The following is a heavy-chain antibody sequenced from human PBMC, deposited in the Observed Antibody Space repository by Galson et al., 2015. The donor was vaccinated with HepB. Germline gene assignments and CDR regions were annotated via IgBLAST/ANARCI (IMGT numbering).Heavy chain of an antibody. CDR3: ARAGGTWGLQPLH. V-gene: IGHV3-74*01. J-gene: IGHJ1*01. D-gene: IGHD1-14*01. CDR1: GFTFSRYW. Sequence: SLRLSCAASGFTFSRYWMHWVRQAPGKGLVWVSRISSDGTSTTYADSVKGRFAISRDNAKNTLYLQMSSLRTEDTAVYYCARAGGTWGLQPLHWGQGTLVTVSS. CDR2: ISSDGTST.